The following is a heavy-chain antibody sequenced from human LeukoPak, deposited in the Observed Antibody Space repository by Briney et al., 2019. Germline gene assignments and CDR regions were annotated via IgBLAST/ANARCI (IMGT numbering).Heavy chain of an antibody. J-gene: IGHJ5*02. CDR3: AILYSGSYQGWFDP. D-gene: IGHD1-26*01. CDR1: GGSISSYY. Sequence: KSSETLSLTCTVSGGSISSYYWSWIRQPPGKGLEWIGYIYYSGSTNYNPSLKSRVTISVDTSKNQFSLKLSSVTAADTAVYYCAILYSGSYQGWFDPWGQGTLVTVSS. V-gene: IGHV4-59*08. CDR2: IYYSGST.